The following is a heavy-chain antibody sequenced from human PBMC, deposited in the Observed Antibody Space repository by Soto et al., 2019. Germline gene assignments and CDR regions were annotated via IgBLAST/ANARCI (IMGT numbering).Heavy chain of an antibody. D-gene: IGHD1-26*01. J-gene: IGHJ4*02. Sequence: QVQLVESGGGAVQPGESLRLSCVASGFDFTYYAMHWVRQAPGKGLESVAVMSSDGSKIHHTDSVKGRFIIARDNSKNTLYLQMNSLRKEDTAGYFCAKDEGVGGTLGLFDYWGQGTLVSVSS. V-gene: IGHV3-30*18. CDR3: AKDEGVGGTLGLFDY. CDR2: MSSDGSKI. CDR1: GFDFTYYA.